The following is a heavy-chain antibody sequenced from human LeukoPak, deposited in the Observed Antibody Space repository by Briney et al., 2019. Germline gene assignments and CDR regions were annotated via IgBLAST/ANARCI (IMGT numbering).Heavy chain of an antibody. V-gene: IGHV4-30-2*01. Sequence: SQTLSLTCTVSGGSISSGGYYWSCIRQPPGKGLEWIGYIYHSGSTYYNPSLKSRVTISVDRSKNQFSLTLSSVTAADTAVYYCARVTRYSSGGWDFDYWGQGTLVTVSS. J-gene: IGHJ4*02. D-gene: IGHD6-19*01. CDR3: ARVTRYSSGGWDFDY. CDR1: GGSISSGGYY. CDR2: IYHSGST.